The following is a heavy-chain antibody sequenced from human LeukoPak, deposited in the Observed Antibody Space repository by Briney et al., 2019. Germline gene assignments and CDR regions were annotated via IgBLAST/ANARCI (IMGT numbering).Heavy chain of an antibody. CDR1: GYTFTSYA. CDR3: ARTMVRGVIGY. CDR2: INTNTGNP. D-gene: IGHD3-10*01. Sequence: GASVKVSCKASGYTFTSYAMNWVRQAPAQGLEWMGWINTNTGNPTYAQGFIGRFVFSLDTSVSTAYLQISSLKTEDTAVYYCARTMVRGVIGYWGQGTLVTVSA. V-gene: IGHV7-4-1*02. J-gene: IGHJ4*02.